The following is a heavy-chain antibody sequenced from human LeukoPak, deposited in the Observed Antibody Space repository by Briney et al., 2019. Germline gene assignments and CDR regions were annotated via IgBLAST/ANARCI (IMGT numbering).Heavy chain of an antibody. J-gene: IGHJ4*02. Sequence: PGGSLRLSCAASGFTFSSYSMNWVRQAPGKGLEWVSSIRSSSSYIYYADSVKGRFTISRDNAKNSLYLQMNSLRAEDTAVYYCARDVGRGSYYGSGSYSDYWGQGTLVTVSS. V-gene: IGHV3-21*01. CDR2: IRSSSSYI. CDR1: GFTFSSYS. D-gene: IGHD3-10*01. CDR3: ARDVGRGSYYGSGSYSDY.